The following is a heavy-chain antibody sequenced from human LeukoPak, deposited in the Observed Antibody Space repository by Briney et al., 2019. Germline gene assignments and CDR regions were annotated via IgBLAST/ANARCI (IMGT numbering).Heavy chain of an antibody. J-gene: IGHJ4*02. Sequence: SETLSLTCTVSGGSISSYYWSWIRQPPGKGLEWIGYIYYSGSTNYNPSLKSRVTISVDTSKNQFSLKLSSVTAADTAVYYCARDAGYDSSGYSNFDYWGQGTLVTVSS. CDR2: IYYSGST. CDR1: GGSISSYY. V-gene: IGHV4-59*01. D-gene: IGHD3-22*01. CDR3: ARDAGYDSSGYSNFDY.